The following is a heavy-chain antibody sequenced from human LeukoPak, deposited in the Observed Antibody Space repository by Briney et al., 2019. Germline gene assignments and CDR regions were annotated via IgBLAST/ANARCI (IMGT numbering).Heavy chain of an antibody. CDR2: INPNSGDT. CDR3: ARGRRMVRGVTAEFDP. D-gene: IGHD3-10*01. Sequence: ASVKVSCKASEYTFIDYYIHWVRQAPGQGLEWMGRINPNSGDTNYAQKFLGRVTMTTDTSTSTAYMELRSLRSDDTAVYYCARGRRMVRGVTAEFDPWGQGTLVTVSS. J-gene: IGHJ5*02. V-gene: IGHV1-2*06. CDR1: EYTFIDYY.